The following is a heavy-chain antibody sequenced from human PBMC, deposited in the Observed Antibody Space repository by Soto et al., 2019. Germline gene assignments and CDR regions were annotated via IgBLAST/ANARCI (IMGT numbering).Heavy chain of an antibody. Sequence: QVQLQESGPGLVKPSGTLSLTCAVSGGSISSSNWWSWVRQPPGKGLEWIGEIYHSGSTNYNPSLKRRVTITVDKFKNHVSLKLSSVTAADMAVYYCARDVLEMATMEAFDIWGQGTMVTVSS. J-gene: IGHJ3*02. CDR1: GGSISSSNW. CDR2: IYHSGST. V-gene: IGHV4-4*02. D-gene: IGHD5-12*01. CDR3: ARDVLEMATMEAFDI.